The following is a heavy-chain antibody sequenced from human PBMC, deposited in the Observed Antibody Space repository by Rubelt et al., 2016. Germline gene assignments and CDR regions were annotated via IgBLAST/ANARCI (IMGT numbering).Heavy chain of an antibody. CDR3: ARAGVQLWLRSYYGMDV. J-gene: IGHJ6*02. V-gene: IGHV4-34*01. CDR1: GGSFSGYY. CDR2: INHSGST. D-gene: IGHD5-18*01. Sequence: QVQLQQWGAGLLKPSETLSLTCAVYGGSFSGYYWSWIRQPPGKGLEWIGEINHSGSTNYNPSLKGRVTSSVDPSKNQFSLKLSSVTAADTAVYYCARAGVQLWLRSYYGMDVRGQGTTVTVSS.